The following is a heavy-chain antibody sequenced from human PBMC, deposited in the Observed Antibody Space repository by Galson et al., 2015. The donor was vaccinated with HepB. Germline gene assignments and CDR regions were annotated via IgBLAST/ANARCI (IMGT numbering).Heavy chain of an antibody. CDR1: GFTFSNSA. CDR2: IVVGSGNS. Sequence: SVKVSCKASGFTFSNSAVQWVRQAREQRLEWIGWIVVGSGNSNYAQKFQGRVTITADKSTSTAYMELSSLRSEDTAVYYCASTRGYSYAIDYWGQGTLVTVSS. V-gene: IGHV1-58*01. CDR3: ASTRGYSYAIDY. J-gene: IGHJ4*02. D-gene: IGHD5-18*01.